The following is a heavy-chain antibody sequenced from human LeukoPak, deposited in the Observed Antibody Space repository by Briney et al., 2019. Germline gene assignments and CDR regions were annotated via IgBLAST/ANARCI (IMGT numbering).Heavy chain of an antibody. CDR1: GFTFSSYG. D-gene: IGHD2-21*02. CDR2: ISYDGSNK. V-gene: IGHV3-30*03. J-gene: IGHJ6*02. CDR3: AISDPRYYYYGMDV. Sequence: PGGSLRLSCAASGFTFSSYGMHWVRQAPGKGLEWVAVISYDGSNKYYADSVKGRFTISRDNSKNTLYLQMNSLRAEDTAVYYCAISDPRYYYYGMDVWGQGTTVTVSS.